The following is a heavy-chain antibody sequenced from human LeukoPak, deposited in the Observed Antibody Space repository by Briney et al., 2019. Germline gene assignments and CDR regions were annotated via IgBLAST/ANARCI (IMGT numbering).Heavy chain of an antibody. CDR1: GGSISSGGYS. J-gene: IGHJ4*01. D-gene: IGHD6-13*01. CDR3: ARALPRIPASAEGDF. Sequence: SETLSLTCAVSGGSISSGGYSWSWIRQPPGKGLEWIGYIYYSGSTYYNPSLNSRVTISVDTSKNQFSLKLSSVTAADTAVYYCARALPRIPASAEGDFWGQGTLVTVSS. CDR2: IYYSGST. V-gene: IGHV4-30-4*07.